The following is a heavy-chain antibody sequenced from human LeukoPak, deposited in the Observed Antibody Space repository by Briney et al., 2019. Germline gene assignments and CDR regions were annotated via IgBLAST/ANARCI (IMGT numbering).Heavy chain of an antibody. CDR1: GGSISTYY. D-gene: IGHD3-3*01. J-gene: IGHJ4*02. CDR2: IYYSGST. Sequence: SEALSLTCTVSGGSISTYYWSWMRQPPGRGLEWIGYIYYSGSTNHNPSLQSRVTISVDTSKNQFSLKLNSVTAADTAVYYCARGGVPGGFYGSFDYWGQGTLVSVSS. V-gene: IGHV4-59*01. CDR3: ARGGVPGGFYGSFDY.